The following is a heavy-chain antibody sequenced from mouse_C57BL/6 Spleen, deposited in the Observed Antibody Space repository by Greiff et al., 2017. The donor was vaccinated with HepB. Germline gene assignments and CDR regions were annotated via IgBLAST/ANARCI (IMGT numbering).Heavy chain of an antibody. V-gene: IGHV5-17*01. CDR3: ARGANWYFDV. D-gene: IGHD3-1*01. Sequence: EVNVVESGGGLVKPGGSLKLSCAASGFTFSDYGMHWVRQAPEKGLEWVAYISSGSSTIYFADTVKGRFTISRDNAKNTLFLQMTSLRSEDTAMYYCARGANWYFDVWGTGTTVTVSS. CDR2: ISSGSSTI. J-gene: IGHJ1*03. CDR1: GFTFSDYG.